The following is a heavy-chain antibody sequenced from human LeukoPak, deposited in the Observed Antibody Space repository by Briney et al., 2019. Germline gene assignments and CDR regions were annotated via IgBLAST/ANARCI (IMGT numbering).Heavy chain of an antibody. J-gene: IGHJ4*02. CDR2: IRYDGGNT. CDR3: AKHLFTGSYTSTFDY. V-gene: IGHV3-30*02. Sequence: PGGSLRLSCAASGFTFSSYGMHWVRQPPGKGLERVAFIRYDGGNTYYVDSVKGRFTISRDNSKNTLYLQMNSLRAEGTAVYYCAKHLFTGSYTSTFDYWGQGTLVTVSS. D-gene: IGHD1-26*01. CDR1: GFTFSSYG.